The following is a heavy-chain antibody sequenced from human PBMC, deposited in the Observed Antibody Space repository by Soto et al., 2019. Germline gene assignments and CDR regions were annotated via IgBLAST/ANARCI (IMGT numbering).Heavy chain of an antibody. V-gene: IGHV1-18*01. CDR2: ISPHNRNT. CDR1: GYTFGHFY. J-gene: IGHJ4*02. D-gene: IGHD3-9*01. Sequence: QVQLVQSGAEVKKPGDSVKVSCKASGYTFGHFYITWVRQAPGQGLEWMGAISPHNRNTNYAEKFRGRVTMTTDTSTTTAYMELRSLRSDNTAVYYCARDEGGYDILTGYYKAHHFDHWRQGALVTVSS. CDR3: ARDEGGYDILTGYYKAHHFDH.